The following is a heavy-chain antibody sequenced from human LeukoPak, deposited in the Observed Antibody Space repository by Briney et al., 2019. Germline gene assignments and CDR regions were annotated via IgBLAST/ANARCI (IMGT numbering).Heavy chain of an antibody. D-gene: IGHD1-26*01. CDR2: IKSKSDGGTT. CDR3: STDWDHDAFDS. Sequence: GGSLRLSCGASGFTFNNARMNGVRQPPGKARVWVGRIKSKSDGGTTDYAAPVKGRFTIARDDSKNTLYLEMNSLKTADTAVYYCSTDWDHDAFDSWGQGTMVTVSS. V-gene: IGHV3-15*07. J-gene: IGHJ3*02. CDR1: GFTFNNAR.